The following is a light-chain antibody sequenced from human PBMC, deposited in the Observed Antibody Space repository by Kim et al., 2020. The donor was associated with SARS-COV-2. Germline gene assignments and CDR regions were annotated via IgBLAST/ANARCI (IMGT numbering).Light chain of an antibody. J-gene: IGKJ2*01. V-gene: IGKV1-33*01. CDR2: DAS. CDR3: QHYDRFPYT. Sequence: SASVGDSVTIACQASQDINNYLNWYQQKPGKAPKLLIHDASKLETGVPSRFSGSGSGTDFTFTISSLQPDDIATDYCQHYDRFPYTFGQGTKLEI. CDR1: QDINNY.